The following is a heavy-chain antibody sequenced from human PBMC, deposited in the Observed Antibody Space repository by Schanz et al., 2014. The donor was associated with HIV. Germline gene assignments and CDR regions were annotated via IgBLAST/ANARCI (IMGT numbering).Heavy chain of an antibody. D-gene: IGHD3-9*01. CDR3: ARDFTMLTCPDY. CDR1: GYTFSGYY. J-gene: IGHJ4*02. CDR2: INPTNGDT. Sequence: QVRLVQSGPEVKKPGASVRVSCQASGYTFSGYYLHWVRQAPGQGLEWMGWINPTNGDTNYTQNFQGRVTMTRDTAIKTGYRELRRLKSDDTAVYYCARDFTMLTCPDYGGQGTLVAVSS. V-gene: IGHV1-2*02.